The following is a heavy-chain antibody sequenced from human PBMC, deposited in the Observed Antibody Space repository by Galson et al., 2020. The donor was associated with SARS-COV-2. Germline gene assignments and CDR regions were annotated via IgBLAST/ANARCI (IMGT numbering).Heavy chain of an antibody. CDR3: AREALPEGAEAPLFRVSGMSVTANKGFDY. V-gene: IGHV3-30-3*01. Sequence: GGSLRLSCAASGFTFTSYNMHWVRQAPGRGLEWVAVISNDGSSKYYADSVQGRFTISRDNSKNTLFLQLNSLRGYDTAVYYCAREALPEGAEAPLFRVSGMSVTANKGFDYWGQGTLVTVSS. CDR2: ISNDGSSK. D-gene: IGHD1-1*01. CDR1: GFTFTSYN. J-gene: IGHJ4*02.